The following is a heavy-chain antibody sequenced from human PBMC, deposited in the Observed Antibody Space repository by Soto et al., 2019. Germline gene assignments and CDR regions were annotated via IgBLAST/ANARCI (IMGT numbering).Heavy chain of an antibody. Sequence: EVQLLESGGGLVQPGGSLRLSCAASGFTFSSYAMWWIRQAPGKGLECVSAISGGGDTTYYADSVKGRFTISRDNTKNTLYLQMNILRAEDTAVYYCAFNSGSGSYYFDYWGQGTLVTVSS. D-gene: IGHD3-10*01. CDR3: AFNSGSGSYYFDY. V-gene: IGHV3-23*01. J-gene: IGHJ4*02. CDR1: GFTFSSYA. CDR2: ISGGGDTT.